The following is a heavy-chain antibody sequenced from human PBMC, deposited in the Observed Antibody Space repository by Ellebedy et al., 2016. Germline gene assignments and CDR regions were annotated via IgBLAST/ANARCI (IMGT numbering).Heavy chain of an antibody. V-gene: IGHV1-69*10. Sequence: ASVKVSCKASGGTFSSYAISWVRQAPGQGLEWMGGIIPILGIANYAQKFQGRVTITADKSTSTAYMELSSLRSEDTAVYYCAITYYYDSSGYYYRLKNWFDPWGQGTLVTVSS. CDR2: IIPILGIA. D-gene: IGHD3-22*01. CDR1: GGTFSSYA. J-gene: IGHJ5*02. CDR3: AITYYYDSSGYYYRLKNWFDP.